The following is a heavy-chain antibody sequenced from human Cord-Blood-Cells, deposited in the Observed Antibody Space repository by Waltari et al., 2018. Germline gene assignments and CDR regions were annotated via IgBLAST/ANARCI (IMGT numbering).Heavy chain of an antibody. CDR3: AREAYYDILTGYRYYFDY. CDR2: ISAYNGNT. J-gene: IGHJ4*02. D-gene: IGHD3-9*01. CDR1: GYTFTSYG. Sequence: QVQLVQSGAEVKKPGASVKVSCKASGYTFTSYGISWVRQAPGQGLEWMGWISAYNGNTNYAQKLQGRVTMTTDTSTSTAYMELRSLRSDDTAVYYCAREAYYDILTGYRYYFDYWGQGTLVTVSS. V-gene: IGHV1-18*01.